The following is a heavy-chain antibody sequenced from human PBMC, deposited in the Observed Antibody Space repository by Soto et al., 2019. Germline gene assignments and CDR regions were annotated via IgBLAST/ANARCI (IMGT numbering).Heavy chain of an antibody. CDR3: AKDRVTNWNYVSPFGY. CDR1: GFTFSSYG. V-gene: IGHV3-30*18. D-gene: IGHD1-7*01. CDR2: ISYDGSNK. Sequence: GGSLRLSCAASGFTFSSYGMHWVRQAPGKGLEWVAVISYDGSNKYYADSVKGRFTISRDNSKNTLYLQMNSLRAEDTAVYYCAKDRVTNWNYVSPFGYWGQGTLVTVSS. J-gene: IGHJ4*02.